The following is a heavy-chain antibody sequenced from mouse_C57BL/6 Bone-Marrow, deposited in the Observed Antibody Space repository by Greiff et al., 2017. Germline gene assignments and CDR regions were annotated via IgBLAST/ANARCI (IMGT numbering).Heavy chain of an antibody. V-gene: IGHV1-72*01. D-gene: IGHD1-1*01. Sequence: QVQLKQPGAELVKPGASVKLSCKASGYTFTSYWMHWVKQRPGRGLEWIGRIDPNSGGTKYNEKFKSKATLTVDKPSSTAYMQLSSLTSEDSAVYDGARDDYGSSEWYFDVWGTGTTVTVSS. CDR1: GYTFTSYW. J-gene: IGHJ1*03. CDR2: IDPNSGGT. CDR3: ARDDYGSSEWYFDV.